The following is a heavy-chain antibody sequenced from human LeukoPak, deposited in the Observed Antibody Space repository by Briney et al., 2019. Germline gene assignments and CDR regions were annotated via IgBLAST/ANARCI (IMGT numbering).Heavy chain of an antibody. D-gene: IGHD2-15*01. V-gene: IGHV3-23*01. Sequence: GGSLRLSCAASGFTFSSYVMTWVRQAPGKGLEWVSAITGSGGGTYYADSVKGRFTISRDNSKNTLYLQMNSLRAEDTAVYYCARVPHDIVVVVAATPDYWGQGTRVTVSS. CDR3: ARVPHDIVVVVAATPDY. CDR2: ITGSGGGT. CDR1: GFTFSSYV. J-gene: IGHJ4*02.